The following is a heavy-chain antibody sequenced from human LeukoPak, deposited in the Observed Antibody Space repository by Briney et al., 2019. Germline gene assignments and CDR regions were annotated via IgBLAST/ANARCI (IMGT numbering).Heavy chain of an antibody. J-gene: IGHJ4*02. CDR3: ASHAHDYDSSGYFDS. CDR2: IIVSGGSE. CDR1: RLTFNSNA. Sequence: GGSLRLSCVVSRLTFNSNALYWVRQAPGKGLAWVSGIIVSGGSEYYADSVKGRFSVSRDNSKHTVYLQMNSLRAEDTAVYFCASHAHDYDSSGYFDSWGQGALVTVSS. V-gene: IGHV3-23*01. D-gene: IGHD3-22*01.